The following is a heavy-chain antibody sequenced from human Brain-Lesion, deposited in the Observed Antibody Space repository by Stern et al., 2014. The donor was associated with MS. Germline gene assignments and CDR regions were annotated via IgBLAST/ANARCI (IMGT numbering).Heavy chain of an antibody. D-gene: IGHD2-2*01. Sequence: VQLVESGAEVKKPGASVKVSCKASGYTFSSYDITWVRQASGHGLEWMGAVKPYSGNTGYAQKFKGRVSMTSDPSISTVYMELTSLTSDDTAVYFCARAVRNQLLSEYWGQGTLVTVSS. CDR3: ARAVRNQLLSEY. V-gene: IGHV1-8*01. J-gene: IGHJ4*02. CDR2: VKPYSGNT. CDR1: GYTFSSYD.